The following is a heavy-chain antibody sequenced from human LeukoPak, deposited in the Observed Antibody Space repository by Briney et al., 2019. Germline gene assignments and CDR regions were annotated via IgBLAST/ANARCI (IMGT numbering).Heavy chain of an antibody. CDR1: GFTFSSYS. J-gene: IGHJ4*02. V-gene: IGHV3-23*01. CDR3: GKEGGEGAAAGDYYFDY. Sequence: GGSLRLSCAASGFTFSSYSMNWVRQAPGKGLEWVSAISGSGGSTYYADSVKGRFTISRDNSKNTLYLQMNSLRAEDTAVYYCGKEGGEGAAAGDYYFDYWGQGTLVTVSS. D-gene: IGHD6-13*01. CDR2: ISGSGGST.